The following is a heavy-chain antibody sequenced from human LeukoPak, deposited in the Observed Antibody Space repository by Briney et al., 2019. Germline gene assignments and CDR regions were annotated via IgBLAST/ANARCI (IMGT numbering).Heavy chain of an antibody. Sequence: GESLKISCKASGYSFTSYWINWVRQMPGKGLEWMGRIDPSGSYINYSPSFQGLVTISAAKTISTSYLQWSSLKASDTAIYYCARQYPFDSWGQGTLVTVSS. J-gene: IGHJ5*01. CDR3: ARQYPFDS. CDR1: GYSFTSYW. D-gene: IGHD2/OR15-2a*01. CDR2: IDPSGSYI. V-gene: IGHV5-10-1*01.